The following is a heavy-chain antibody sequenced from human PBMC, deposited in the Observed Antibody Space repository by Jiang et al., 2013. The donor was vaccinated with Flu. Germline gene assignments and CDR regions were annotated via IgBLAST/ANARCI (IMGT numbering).Heavy chain of an antibody. V-gene: IGHV4-61*01. CDR1: GGSVSSGSYY. CDR3: ASRGVVGSGFDY. J-gene: IGHJ4*02. Sequence: LLKPSETLSLTCTVSGGSVSSGSYYWSWIRQPPGKGLEWIGYIYYSGSTNYNPSLKSRVTISVDTSKNQFSLKLSSVTAADTAVYYCASRGVVGSGFDYWGQGTLVTVSS. D-gene: IGHD3-10*01. CDR2: IYYSGST.